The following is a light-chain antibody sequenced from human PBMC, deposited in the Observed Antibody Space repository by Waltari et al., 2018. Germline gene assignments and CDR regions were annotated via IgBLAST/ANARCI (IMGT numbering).Light chain of an antibody. CDR1: SSDIGNYDL. CDR2: EVT. J-gene: IGLJ3*02. V-gene: IGLV2-23*02. Sequence: QSALTQPASVSGSPGQSITISCSGTSSDIGNYDLVSWFQHHPGKAPKLLSYEVTKRPSGVSSRFSGSKTGNTASLTISGLQAEDEAHYYCCSHAGSRSIWVIGGGTKLTVL. CDR3: CSHAGSRSIWV.